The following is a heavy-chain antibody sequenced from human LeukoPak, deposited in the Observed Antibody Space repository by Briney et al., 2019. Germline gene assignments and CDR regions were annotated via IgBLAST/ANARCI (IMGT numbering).Heavy chain of an antibody. CDR1: GFTFSSYW. J-gene: IGHJ5*02. CDR2: IKEDGSEK. Sequence: GGSLRLSCAASGFTFSSYWMSWVRQAPGKGLEWVANIKEDGSEKYYVDSVKGRFTISRDNAKNSLFLQMNSLRAEDTAVYYCARVLTAVTNWFDPWGQGTLVTVSS. V-gene: IGHV3-7*05. CDR3: ARVLTAVTNWFDP. D-gene: IGHD4-11*01.